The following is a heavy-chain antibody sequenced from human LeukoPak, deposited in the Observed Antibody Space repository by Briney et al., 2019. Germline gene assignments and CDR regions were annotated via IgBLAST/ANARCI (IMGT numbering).Heavy chain of an antibody. CDR1: GFTFSDYY. D-gene: IGHD3-22*01. J-gene: IGHJ4*02. CDR3: ARAKYYYDSSGYF. CDR2: ISSSGSTI. V-gene: IGHV3-11*04. Sequence: GGSLRLSCAASGFTFSDYYMSWIRQAPGKGLEWVSYISSSGSTIYYADSVKGRFTVSRDNAKNSLYLQMNSLRAEDTAVYYCARAKYYYDSSGYFWGQGTLVTVSS.